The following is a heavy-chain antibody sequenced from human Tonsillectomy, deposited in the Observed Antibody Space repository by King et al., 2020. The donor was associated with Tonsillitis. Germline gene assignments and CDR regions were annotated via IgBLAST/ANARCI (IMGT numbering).Heavy chain of an antibody. CDR1: GFTFSSYR. Sequence: VQLVESGGGLVKPGGSLRLSCAASGFTFSSYRMNWVRQAPGKGLEWVSSMSSSSTYIYYADSVKGRFTTSRDNAKNSLYLQMNRLRAEDTAVYYCARAPGTPRHFDYWGQGTLVTVSS. V-gene: IGHV3-21*01. CDR3: ARAPGTPRHFDY. J-gene: IGHJ4*02. CDR2: MSSSSTYI. D-gene: IGHD1-1*01.